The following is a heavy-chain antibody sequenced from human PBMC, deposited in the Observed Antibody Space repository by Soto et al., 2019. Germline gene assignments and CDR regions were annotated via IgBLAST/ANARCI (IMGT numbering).Heavy chain of an antibody. D-gene: IGHD5-12*01. Sequence: SETLSLTCAVYGGSFSGYYWSWIRQPPGKGLEWIGEINHSGSTNYNPSLKSRVTISVDTSKNQFSLKLSSVTAADTAVYYCARGLIVATIFVYWGQGTLVTVSS. CDR1: GGSFSGYY. CDR3: ARGLIVATIFVY. CDR2: INHSGST. J-gene: IGHJ4*02. V-gene: IGHV4-34*01.